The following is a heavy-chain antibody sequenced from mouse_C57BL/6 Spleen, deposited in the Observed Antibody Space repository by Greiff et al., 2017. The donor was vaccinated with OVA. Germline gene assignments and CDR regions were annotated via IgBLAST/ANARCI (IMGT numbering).Heavy chain of an antibody. J-gene: IGHJ1*03. CDR3: TTKGPYYDYHFDV. D-gene: IGHD2-4*01. CDR1: GFNIKDDY. Sequence: EVQLQQSGAELVRPGASVKLSCTASGFNIKDDYMHWVKQRPEQGLEWIGWIDPENGDTEYASKFQGKATITADTSSNTAYLQLSSLTSEDTAVYYCTTKGPYYDYHFDVWGTGTTVTVSS. V-gene: IGHV14-4*01. CDR2: IDPENGDT.